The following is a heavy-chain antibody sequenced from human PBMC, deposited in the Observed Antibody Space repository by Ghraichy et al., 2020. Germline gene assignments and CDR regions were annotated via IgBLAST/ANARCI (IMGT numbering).Heavy chain of an antibody. CDR2: IGGTSSGT. Sequence: GGSLRLSCAASGFTFRSYDMSWVRQAPGKGLEWISGIGGTSSGTYYIDSVKGRFTISRDNSKNTLYLQMNSLRAEDTALYYCARDGSPVPFDYWGQGTLVTVSS. CDR3: ARDGSPVPFDY. CDR1: GFTFRSYD. V-gene: IGHV3-23*01. J-gene: IGHJ4*02.